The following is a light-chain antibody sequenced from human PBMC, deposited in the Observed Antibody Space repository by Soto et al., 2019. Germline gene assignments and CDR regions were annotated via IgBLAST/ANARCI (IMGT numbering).Light chain of an antibody. V-gene: IGLV1-44*01. CDR2: SSN. CDR1: SSNIGSNN. Sequence: QSVLTQPPSASGTPGQRVTISCTGSSSNIGSNNVNWYQQLPGTAPKLLVDSSNQRPSEVADRCGASKSGTSASLVISGLHSEDEDDYYCAACDDSRNGWEFGGGTKLTVL. J-gene: IGLJ3*02. CDR3: AACDDSRNGWE.